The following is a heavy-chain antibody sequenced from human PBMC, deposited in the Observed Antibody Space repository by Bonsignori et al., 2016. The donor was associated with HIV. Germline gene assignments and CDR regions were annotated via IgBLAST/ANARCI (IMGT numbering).Heavy chain of an antibody. Sequence: SETLSLTCTVSGGSISSYYWSWIRQPAGKGLEWIGRIYTSGSTNYNPSLKSRVTMSVDTSKNQFSLKLSSVTAADTAVYYCARVNYGGNEAAFDIWGQGTMVTVSS. CDR2: IYTSGST. CDR1: GGSISSYY. D-gene: IGHD4-23*01. J-gene: IGHJ3*02. V-gene: IGHV4-4*07. CDR3: ARVNYGGNEAAFDI.